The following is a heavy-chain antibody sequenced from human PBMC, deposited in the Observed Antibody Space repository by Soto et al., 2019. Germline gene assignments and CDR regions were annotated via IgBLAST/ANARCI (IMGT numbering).Heavy chain of an antibody. Sequence: EVQLVESGGSLVTPGGSLRLSCAASGFPFTKAWMTWFRQAPGKGLEWVVRIRRKTGSEKREYAAPMKGRFTISRDDSKDMLYQEMNSLKSEDTGVYYCTTYGFTGIASIWFQGTMVTVSS. CDR3: TTYGFTGIASI. J-gene: IGHJ3*02. V-gene: IGHV3-15*01. D-gene: IGHD1-26*01. CDR1: GFPFTKAW. CDR2: IRRKTGSEKR.